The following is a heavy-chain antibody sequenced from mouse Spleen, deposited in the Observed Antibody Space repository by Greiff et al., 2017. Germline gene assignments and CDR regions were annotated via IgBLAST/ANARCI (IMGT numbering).Heavy chain of an antibody. CDR1: GYSITSGYD. Sequence: EVMLVESGPGMVKPSQSLSLTCTVTGYSITSGYDWHWIRHFPGNKLEWMGYISYSGSTNYNPSLKSRISITHDTSKNHFFLKLNSVTTEDTATYYCARDGNFYFDYWGQGTTLTVSS. D-gene: IGHD2-1*01. V-gene: IGHV3-1*01. CDR2: ISYSGST. J-gene: IGHJ2*01. CDR3: ARDGNFYFDY.